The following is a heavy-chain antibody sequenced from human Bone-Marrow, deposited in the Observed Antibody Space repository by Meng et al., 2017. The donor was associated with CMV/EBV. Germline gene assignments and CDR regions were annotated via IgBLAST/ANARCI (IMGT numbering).Heavy chain of an antibody. CDR1: GFTVSSNY. D-gene: IGHD4-11*01. V-gene: IGHV3-66*02. CDR2: IYSGGST. CDR3: ARDSNHNYYYYYGMDV. J-gene: IGHJ6*02. Sequence: GESLKISCAASGFTVSSNYMSWVRQAPGKGLEWVSVIYSGGSTYYADSVKGRFTISRDNSKNTLYLQMNSLRAEDTAVYYCARDSNHNYYYYYGMDVWGQGTTVTVYS.